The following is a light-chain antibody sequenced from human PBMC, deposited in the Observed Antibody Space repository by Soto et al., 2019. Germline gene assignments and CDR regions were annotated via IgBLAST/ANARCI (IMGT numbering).Light chain of an antibody. V-gene: IGKV4-1*01. CDR1: QSVLYSSNNKNY. J-gene: IGKJ4*01. Sequence: DIVMTQSPDSLAVSLGERATINCKSSQSVLYSSNNKNYLAWYQQKPGQPPKLLIYWASTRDSGVPDRFSGSGSGTDFTLTISSLQAEDVAVYSCQQYYRTPITFGGGTKVDI. CDR3: QQYYRTPIT. CDR2: WAS.